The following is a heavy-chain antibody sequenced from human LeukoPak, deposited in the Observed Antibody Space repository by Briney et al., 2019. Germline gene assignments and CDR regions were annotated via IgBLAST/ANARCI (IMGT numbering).Heavy chain of an antibody. J-gene: IGHJ4*02. CDR3: AREDGSSLDY. D-gene: IGHD1-26*01. V-gene: IGHV3-23*01. CDR2: ISGSGGST. Sequence: GESLRLSCVDSEFTFSSYAMSWVRQAPGKGLEWVSAISGSGGSTYYADSVKGRFTISRDNSKNSLYLQMNSLRVEDTAVYYCAREDGSSLDYWGQGTLVTVSS. CDR1: EFTFSSYA.